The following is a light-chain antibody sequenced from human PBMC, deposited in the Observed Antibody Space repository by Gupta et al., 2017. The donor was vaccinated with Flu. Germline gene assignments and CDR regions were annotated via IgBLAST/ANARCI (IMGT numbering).Light chain of an antibody. J-gene: IGKJ4*01. CDR2: GAS. Sequence: PATLSVSAGERATLSCRASQGVNSNLAWYQLKPGQAPRLLMHGASTRATDIPARFSGSGSATEFTLTISSLQSEDFAVYYCQQYDKWPLTFGGGTKVE. CDR3: QQYDKWPLT. V-gene: IGKV3-15*01. CDR1: QGVNSN.